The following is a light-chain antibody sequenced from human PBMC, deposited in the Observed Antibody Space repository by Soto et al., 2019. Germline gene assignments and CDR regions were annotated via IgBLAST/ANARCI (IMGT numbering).Light chain of an antibody. CDR3: QQYVNYPRT. CDR1: QDIRNY. CDR2: AAS. V-gene: IGKV1-16*02. J-gene: IGKJ1*01. Sequence: DIQMTQSPSSLSASVGDRITITCRASQDIRNYLAWFQQKPGKAPKSLIDAASTLQPGVTTKFNRNGYGTDFTLTISCLQPEDFANYYRQQYVNYPRTFGQGTTVEIK.